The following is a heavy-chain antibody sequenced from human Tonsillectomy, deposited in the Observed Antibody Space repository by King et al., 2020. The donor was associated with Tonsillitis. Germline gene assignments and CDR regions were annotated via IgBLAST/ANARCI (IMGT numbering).Heavy chain of an antibody. CDR1: GGTFSSYA. CDR3: ARGAAAPASWLDP. D-gene: IGHD6-25*01. V-gene: IGHV1-69*01. Sequence: EQLVQSGAEVKKPRSSVKVSCKISGGTFSSYAINWVRQAPGQGLEWMGGILPIFHKADYAENFQGRVTITADESTSTAYMEMSSLTSGDTAVYYCARGAAAPASWLDPWGQGTLVTVSS. J-gene: IGHJ5*01. CDR2: ILPIFHKA.